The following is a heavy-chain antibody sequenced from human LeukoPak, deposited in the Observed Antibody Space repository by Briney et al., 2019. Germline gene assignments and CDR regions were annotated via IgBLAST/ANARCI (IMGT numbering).Heavy chain of an antibody. D-gene: IGHD1-1*01. Sequence: PSETLSLTCTVSGGSISSSSYYWGWIRQPPGKGLEWIGSIYYSGSTYYNPSLKSRVTISVDTSKNQFSLKLSSVTAADTAVYYCARDISERGRLNTYYYYMDVWGKGTTVTISS. V-gene: IGHV4-39*07. CDR3: ARDISERGRLNTYYYYMDV. CDR2: IYYSGST. J-gene: IGHJ6*03. CDR1: GGSISSSSYY.